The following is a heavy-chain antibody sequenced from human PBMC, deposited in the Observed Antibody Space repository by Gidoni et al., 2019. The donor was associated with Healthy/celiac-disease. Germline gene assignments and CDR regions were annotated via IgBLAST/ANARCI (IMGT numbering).Heavy chain of an antibody. V-gene: IGHV4-34*01. J-gene: IGHJ4*02. CDR1: GGSFSGYY. Sequence: QVQLQQWGAGLLKPSETLSLTCAVYGGSFSGYYWSWIRQPPGKGLEWIGEINHSGSTNYNPSLKSRVTISVDTSKNQFSLKLSSVTAADTAVYYCARGLDYGDYLDYFDYWGQGTLVTVSS. D-gene: IGHD4-17*01. CDR2: INHSGST. CDR3: ARGLDYGDYLDYFDY.